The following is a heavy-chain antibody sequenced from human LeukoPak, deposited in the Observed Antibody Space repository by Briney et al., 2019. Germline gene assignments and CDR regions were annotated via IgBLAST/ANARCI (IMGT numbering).Heavy chain of an antibody. CDR1: GGSISSGGYS. CDR3: ARVRRGITGTTAIPDY. D-gene: IGHD1-20*01. CDR2: IYHSGST. V-gene: IGHV4-30-2*01. J-gene: IGHJ4*02. Sequence: PSQTLSLTCAVSGGSISSGGYSWSWIRQPPGKGLEWIGYIYHSGSTYYNPSLKSRVTISVDRSKNQFSLKLSSVTAADTAVYYCARVRRGITGTTAIPDYWGQGTLVTVSS.